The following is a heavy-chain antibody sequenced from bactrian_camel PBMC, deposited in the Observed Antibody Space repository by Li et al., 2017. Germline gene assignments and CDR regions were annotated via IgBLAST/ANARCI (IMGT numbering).Heavy chain of an antibody. Sequence: HVQLVESGGGSVQVGGSLRLSCLASGDIADMAWFRQAPGKEREQVASIDATGYSKYEDSVKGRFAISNADNILYLQMNSLKPEDTAMYYCAADAGGVAFLCDLSTMQSRNYRFNIWGQGTQVTVS. CDR3: AADAGGVAFLCDLSTMQSRNYRFNI. CDR2: IDATGYS. J-gene: IGHJ4*01. D-gene: IGHD1*01. CDR1: GDIAD. V-gene: IGHV3S55*01.